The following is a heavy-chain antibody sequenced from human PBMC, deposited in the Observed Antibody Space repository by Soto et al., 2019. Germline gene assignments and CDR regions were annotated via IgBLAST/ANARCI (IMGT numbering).Heavy chain of an antibody. D-gene: IGHD6-13*01. V-gene: IGHV1-69*12. CDR1: GGTFISYA. CDR2: IILIFGTA. Sequence: QVQLVQSGAEVKKPGSSVKVSFKASGGTFISYAISWVRQAPGQGLEWMGGIILIFGTANYAQKFQGRVTITADESKSTAYMELSSLRAEDTAVYYGASLVAAAWRPDYWGQGTLVTVSS. J-gene: IGHJ4*02. CDR3: ASLVAAAWRPDY.